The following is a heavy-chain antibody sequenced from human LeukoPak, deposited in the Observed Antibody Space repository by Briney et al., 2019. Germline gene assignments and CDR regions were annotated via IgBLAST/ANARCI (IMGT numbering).Heavy chain of an antibody. CDR1: GFTFDDYA. CDR2: ISWNSGSI. D-gene: IGHD6-6*01. CDR3: AKEAGQLVLDGSGAFDI. V-gene: IGHV3-9*03. Sequence: PGGSLRLSCAASGFTFDDYAMHWVRQAPGKGLEWVSGISWNSGSIGYADSVKGRFTISRDNAKNSLYLQMNSLRAEDMALYYCAKEAGQLVLDGSGAFDIWGQGTMVTVSS. J-gene: IGHJ3*02.